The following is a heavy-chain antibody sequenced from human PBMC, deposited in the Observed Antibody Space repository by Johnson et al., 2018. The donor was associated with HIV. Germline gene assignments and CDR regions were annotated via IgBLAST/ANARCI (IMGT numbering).Heavy chain of an antibody. CDR2: ISYDGSHK. CDR3: ARDGGIQLWSAFDI. Sequence: QMLLVESGGGVVQPGRSLRLSCAASGFTFNTYALHWVRQAPGKGLEWVAVISYDGSHKYYADSVKGRFTISRDNSKNTLYLQMNSLRADDTAVYYCARDGGIQLWSAFDIWGQGTMVTVSS. CDR1: GFTFNTYA. J-gene: IGHJ3*02. D-gene: IGHD5-18*01. V-gene: IGHV3-30*14.